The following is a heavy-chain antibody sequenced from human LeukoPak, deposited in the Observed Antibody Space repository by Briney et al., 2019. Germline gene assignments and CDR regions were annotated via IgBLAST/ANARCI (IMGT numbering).Heavy chain of an antibody. D-gene: IGHD2-15*01. CDR2: INTQDTYT. CDR1: GITFSSYW. Sequence: GGSLRLSCAVSGITFSSYWMHWVRHDPGRGLLWVSRINTQDTYTNYADSVKGRFTISRDNAKNTLYLQMSSLRADDTAVYYCVIDLGDYNDFWGQGTLVSVSS. J-gene: IGHJ4*02. V-gene: IGHV3-74*01. CDR3: VIDLGDYNDF.